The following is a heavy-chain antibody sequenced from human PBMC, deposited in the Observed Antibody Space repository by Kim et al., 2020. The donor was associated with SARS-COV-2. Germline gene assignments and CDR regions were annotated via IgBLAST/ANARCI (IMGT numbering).Heavy chain of an antibody. V-gene: IGHV3-23*01. CDR3: AIRGSNYGAYNY. CDR1: GFTFSSYG. CDR2: ISHTGDIT. Sequence: GGSLRLSCAGSGFTFSSYGMSWVRQAPGKGLEWVSAISHTGDITDYADSMKGRFTISRDNSKNTLYLQMNSLRADDTALYYCAIRGSNYGAYNYWGQGTLVPVSS. J-gene: IGHJ4*02. D-gene: IGHD4-17*01.